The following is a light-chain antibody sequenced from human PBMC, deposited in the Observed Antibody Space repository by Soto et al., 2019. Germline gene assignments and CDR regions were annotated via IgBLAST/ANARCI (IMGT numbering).Light chain of an antibody. CDR2: DVS. J-gene: IGLJ1*01. CDR1: SSDIGGYNY. Sequence: QSVLTQPASVSASPGQSITISRTGTSSDIGGYNYVSWYQQHPGKAPKLMIYDVSNRPSGVSNRFSGSKSGNTASLTISGLQAEDEADYYCSSYTSSSTPYVFGTGTKVTVL. CDR3: SSYTSSSTPYV. V-gene: IGLV2-14*01.